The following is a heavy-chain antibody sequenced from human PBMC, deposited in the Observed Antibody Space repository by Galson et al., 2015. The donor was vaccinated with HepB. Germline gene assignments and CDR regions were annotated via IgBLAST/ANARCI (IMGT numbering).Heavy chain of an antibody. D-gene: IGHD6-19*01. V-gene: IGHV3-23*01. CDR1: GFTFSSYA. Sequence: SLRLSCAASGFTFSSYAMSWVRQAPGKGLEWVSAISGSGGSTYYADSVKGRFTISRDNPKNTLYLQMNSLRAEDTAVYYCAKAVTAVAGPDYWGQGTLVTVSS. CDR2: ISGSGGST. CDR3: AKAVTAVAGPDY. J-gene: IGHJ4*02.